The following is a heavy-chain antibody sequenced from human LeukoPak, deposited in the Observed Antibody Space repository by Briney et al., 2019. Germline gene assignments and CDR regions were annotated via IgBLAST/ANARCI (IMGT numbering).Heavy chain of an antibody. Sequence: GGSLRLSCVASGFRFSSYAMTWVRQAPGKGLEWLSAISGGGGNTHYADSVMGRFTISRDNSKNTLYLQMNSLRAEDTAVYYCVKDLGYCSSTSCYGDYWGQGTLVTVSS. CDR3: VKDLGYCSSTSCYGDY. V-gene: IGHV3-23*01. D-gene: IGHD2-2*01. CDR2: ISGGGGNT. CDR1: GFRFSSYA. J-gene: IGHJ4*02.